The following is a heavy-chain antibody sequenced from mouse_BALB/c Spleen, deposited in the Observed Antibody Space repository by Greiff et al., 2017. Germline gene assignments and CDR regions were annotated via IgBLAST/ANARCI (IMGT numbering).Heavy chain of an antibody. CDR1: GYTFTSYW. CDR3: ARSMQVTPFDY. CDR2: INPSTGYT. Sequence: QVQLHQSGAELAKPGASVKMSCKASGYTFTSYWMHWVKQRPGQGLEWIGYINPSTGYTEYNQKFKDKATLTADKSSSTAYMQLSSLTSEDSAVYYCARSMQVTPFDYWGQGTTLTVSS. V-gene: IGHV1-7*01. D-gene: IGHD6-5*01. J-gene: IGHJ2*01.